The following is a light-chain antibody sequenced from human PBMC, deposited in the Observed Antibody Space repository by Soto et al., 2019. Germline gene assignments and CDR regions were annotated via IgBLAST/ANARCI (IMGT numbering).Light chain of an antibody. Sequence: QSARTQPASVSGSPGQSITLSCTGTNSDVGGYDFVSWYQQHPGKAPKLMVYDVSNRPSGVSNRFSGSKSGNTASLTISGLQAEDEATYFCSSFTSRSSLVFGGGTKLTVL. CDR1: NSDVGGYDF. J-gene: IGLJ2*01. V-gene: IGLV2-14*03. CDR2: DVS. CDR3: SSFTSRSSLV.